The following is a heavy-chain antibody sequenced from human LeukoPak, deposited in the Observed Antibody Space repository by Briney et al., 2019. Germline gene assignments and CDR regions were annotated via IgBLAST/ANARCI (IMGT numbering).Heavy chain of an antibody. D-gene: IGHD2-2*01. Sequence: SETLSLTCTVSGGSISSYYWSWIRQPAGKGLEWIGRIYTSGSTNYNPSLKSRVTMSVDTSKNQFSLKLSSVTPADTAVYYCASESCSSTSCSFDYWGQGTLVTVSS. V-gene: IGHV4-4*07. CDR2: IYTSGST. CDR1: GGSISSYY. J-gene: IGHJ4*02. CDR3: ASESCSSTSCSFDY.